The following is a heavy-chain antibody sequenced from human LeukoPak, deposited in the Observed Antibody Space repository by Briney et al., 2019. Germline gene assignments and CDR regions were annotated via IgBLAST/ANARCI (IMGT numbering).Heavy chain of an antibody. CDR2: INPNIGNA. CDR3: ARGSRLLWFGELYYFDY. D-gene: IGHD3-10*01. V-gene: IGHV1-8*03. Sequence: GASVKVSCKASGYTFTSYDINWGRQATGQGREWRGWINPNIGNAGYAQKCQGRVTITRNTSISTAYMELRSLRSEDTAVYYCARGSRLLWFGELYYFDYWGQGTLVTVSS. CDR1: GYTFTSYD. J-gene: IGHJ4*02.